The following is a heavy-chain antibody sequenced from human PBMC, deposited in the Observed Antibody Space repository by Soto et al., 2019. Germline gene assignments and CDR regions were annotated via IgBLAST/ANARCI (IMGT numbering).Heavy chain of an antibody. CDR2: INVGSGNT. Sequence: GASVKVSCKAAGYTFTTYAIHWVRQAPGQRLEWMGWINVGSGNTQYSQRFQGRVTLTRDTSASTAYMDLSSLRSEDTAVYYCARASLGSTLLLYPWGQGSLVTVSS. J-gene: IGHJ5*02. CDR1: GYTFTTYA. CDR3: ARASLGSTLLLYP. V-gene: IGHV1-3*01. D-gene: IGHD2-15*01.